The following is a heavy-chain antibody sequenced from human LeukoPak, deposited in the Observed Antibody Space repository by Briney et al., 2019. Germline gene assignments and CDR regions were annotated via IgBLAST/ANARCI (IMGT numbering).Heavy chain of an antibody. D-gene: IGHD6-19*01. J-gene: IGHJ4*02. CDR2: IKTESDGGTT. V-gene: IGHV3-15*01. Sequence: GGSLRLSCAASGLTFNYAWMNWVRQAPGKGLEWVGHIKTESDGGTTDYAAPVKGGFTISRDDSKNTLYLQMNSLEIEDTAVYYCATDYLYSSGWREAYWGQGTLVTVSS. CDR3: ATDYLYSSGWREAY. CDR1: GLTFNYAW.